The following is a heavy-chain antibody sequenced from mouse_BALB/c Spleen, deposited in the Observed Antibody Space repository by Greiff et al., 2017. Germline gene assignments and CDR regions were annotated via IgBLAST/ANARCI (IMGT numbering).Heavy chain of an antibody. D-gene: IGHD1-1*02. CDR3: ARDQGGSWFAY. J-gene: IGHJ3*01. CDR1: GFTFSSYG. CDR2: INSNGGST. V-gene: IGHV5-6-3*01. Sequence: EVMLVESGGGLVQPGGSLKLSCAASGFTFSSYGMSWVRQTPDKRLELVATINSNGGSTYYPDSVKGRFTISRDNAKNTLYLQMSSLKSEDTAMYYCARDQGGSWFAYWGQGTLVTVAA.